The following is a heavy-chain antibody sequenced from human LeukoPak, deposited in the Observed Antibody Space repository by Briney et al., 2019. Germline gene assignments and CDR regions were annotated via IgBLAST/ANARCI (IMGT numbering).Heavy chain of an antibody. Sequence: GESLKISCKGSGYSFINYWIAWVRQMPGKGLEWMGILYPGDSDTRYSPSFQGQVTISADKSISTAYLQWSSLKASDTAMYYCARSLPPDCSSTSCPESWFDPWGQGTLVTVSS. J-gene: IGHJ5*02. CDR2: LYPGDSDT. V-gene: IGHV5-51*01. D-gene: IGHD2-2*01. CDR1: GYSFINYW. CDR3: ARSLPPDCSSTSCPESWFDP.